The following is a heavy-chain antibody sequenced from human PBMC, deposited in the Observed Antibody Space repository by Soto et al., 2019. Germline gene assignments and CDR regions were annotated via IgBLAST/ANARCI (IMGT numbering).Heavy chain of an antibody. D-gene: IGHD3-22*01. CDR1: GFTFSNAW. CDR3: TTGEAYDSSVYYPDAFDI. Sequence: GGSLRLSCAASGFTFSNAWMNWVRQAPGKGLQWVGRIKSKTDGGTTDYAAPVKGRFTISRDDSKNTLYLQMSSLKTEDTAVYYCTTGEAYDSSVYYPDAFDIWGHGTMVTVSS. CDR2: IKSKTDGGTT. V-gene: IGHV3-15*07. J-gene: IGHJ3*02.